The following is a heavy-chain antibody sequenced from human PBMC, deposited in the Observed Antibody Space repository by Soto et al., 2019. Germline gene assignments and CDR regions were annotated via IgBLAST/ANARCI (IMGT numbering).Heavy chain of an antibody. Sequence: GGSLRLSCAASGFTFSSYSMNWVRQAPGKGLEWVAVISYDGSNKYYADSVKGRFTISRDNSKNTLYLQMNSLRAEDTAVYYCATTAVAGRFYYYYGMDVWGQGTTVTVSS. D-gene: IGHD6-19*01. CDR1: GFTFSSYS. V-gene: IGHV3-30*03. CDR3: ATTAVAGRFYYYYGMDV. J-gene: IGHJ6*02. CDR2: ISYDGSNK.